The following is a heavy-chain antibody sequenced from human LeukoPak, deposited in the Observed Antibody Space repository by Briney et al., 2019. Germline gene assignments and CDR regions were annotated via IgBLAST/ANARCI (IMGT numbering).Heavy chain of an antibody. Sequence: PSETLSLTCTVPGGSISSYYWSWIRQPPGKGMEWIGYIYYSGSTNYNPSLKSRVTISVDTSKNQFSLKLSSVTAADTAVYYCARAAVGDYDFQHWGQGTLVTVSS. D-gene: IGHD4-17*01. CDR3: ARAAVGDYDFQH. CDR2: IYYSGST. V-gene: IGHV4-59*01. CDR1: GGSISSYY. J-gene: IGHJ1*01.